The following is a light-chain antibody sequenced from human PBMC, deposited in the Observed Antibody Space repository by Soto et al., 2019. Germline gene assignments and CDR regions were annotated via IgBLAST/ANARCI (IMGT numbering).Light chain of an antibody. CDR3: QQYNSYSRS. CDR2: DAS. CDR1: QSINIW. J-gene: IGKJ4*01. V-gene: IGKV1-5*01. Sequence: DIPMTQSPSTLSASVGDRVTITCRASQSINIWLAWYQQKPGKAPKLLIYDASSLQSGVPSSFRGSTSGTEFTLTISSLQPDDFATYYCQQYNSYSRSFGGGTKVEIK.